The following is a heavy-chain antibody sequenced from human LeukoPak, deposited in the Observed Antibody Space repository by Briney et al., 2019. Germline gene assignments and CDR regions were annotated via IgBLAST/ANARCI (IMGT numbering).Heavy chain of an antibody. J-gene: IGHJ4*02. CDR3: ARDARYYQSLDY. Sequence: PGRSLRLSCAASGFTFSSYAMHWARQAPGKGLEWVAVISYDGSNKYYADSVKGRFTISRDNSKNTLYLQMNSLRAEDTAVYYCARDARYYQSLDYWGQGTLVTVSS. D-gene: IGHD3-22*01. CDR1: GFTFSSYA. V-gene: IGHV3-30*04. CDR2: ISYDGSNK.